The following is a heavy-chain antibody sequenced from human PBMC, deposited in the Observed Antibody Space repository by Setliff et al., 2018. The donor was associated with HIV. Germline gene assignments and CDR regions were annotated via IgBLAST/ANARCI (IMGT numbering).Heavy chain of an antibody. Sequence: PSETLSLTCAVSGYSISSGDYWGWIRQPPGKGLQWIGSIFHSGSTYYNPSLKSRVTFSADTFKNQFSLKLSSVTAADTAVYYCAKGAGFYGDYTFDYWGQGNLVTVSS. J-gene: IGHJ4*02. CDR1: GYSISSGDY. CDR2: IFHSGST. CDR3: AKGAGFYGDYTFDY. D-gene: IGHD4-17*01. V-gene: IGHV4-38-2*01.